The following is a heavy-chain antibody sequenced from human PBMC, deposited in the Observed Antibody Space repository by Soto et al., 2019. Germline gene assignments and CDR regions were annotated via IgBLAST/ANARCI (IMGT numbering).Heavy chain of an antibody. CDR2: ISAYNGNT. J-gene: IGHJ6*03. CDR3: ARGRQLVGYFYYYMEV. CDR1: GYTFTNYG. D-gene: IGHD6-6*01. Sequence: ASVKVSCKASGYTFTNYGITWVRQAPGQGLEWMGWISAYNGNTHYTQRLQGRVTMTTDTSTSTAYMELRGLRSDDTAVYYCARGRQLVGYFYYYMEVWGKGTTVTVAS. V-gene: IGHV1-18*01.